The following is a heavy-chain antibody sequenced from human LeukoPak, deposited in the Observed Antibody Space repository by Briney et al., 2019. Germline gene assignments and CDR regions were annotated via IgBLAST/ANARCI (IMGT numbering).Heavy chain of an antibody. CDR1: GVSITSHY. J-gene: IGHJ4*02. CDR3: ARQGSYSPFDY. Sequence: SETLSLTCTVSGVSITSHYWSWIRQPPGKELEWIGFIYYSGSTNYNPSLKSRVTISLDTSKNQFSLRLSSVTAADTAMYYCARQGSYSPFDYWGQGTLVTVSS. CDR2: IYYSGST. D-gene: IGHD1-26*01. V-gene: IGHV4-59*11.